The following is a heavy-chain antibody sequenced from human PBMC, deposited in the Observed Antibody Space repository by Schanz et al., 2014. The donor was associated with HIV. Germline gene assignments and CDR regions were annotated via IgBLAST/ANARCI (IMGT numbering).Heavy chain of an antibody. CDR1: GFTFSDYA. D-gene: IGHD3-9*01. J-gene: IGHJ4*02. CDR2: ISWNSGSI. Sequence: EVQLLESGGDLVQPGGSLRLSCAASGFTFSDYAMSWVRQVPGKGLEWVSGISWNSGSIGYADSVKGRFTISRDNAKNSLYLQMNSLRAEDTALYYCAKETEQLRYLGYFDYWGQGTLVTVSS. CDR3: AKETEQLRYLGYFDY. V-gene: IGHV3-9*01.